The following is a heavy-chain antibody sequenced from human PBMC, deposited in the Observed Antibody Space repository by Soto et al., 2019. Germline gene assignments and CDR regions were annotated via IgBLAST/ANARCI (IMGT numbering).Heavy chain of an antibody. Sequence: ASVKVSCKASGGTFSSYTISWVRQAPGQGLEWMGRIIPILGIANYAQKFQGRVTITADKSTSTAYMELSSLRSEDTAVYYCARDASPDVYYFDYWGQGTLVTVSS. CDR1: GGTFSSYT. CDR2: IIPILGIA. J-gene: IGHJ4*02. V-gene: IGHV1-69*04. CDR3: ARDASPDVYYFDY.